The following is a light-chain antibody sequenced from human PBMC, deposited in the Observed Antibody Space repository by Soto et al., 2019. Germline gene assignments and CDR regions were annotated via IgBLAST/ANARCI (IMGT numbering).Light chain of an antibody. V-gene: IGKV3-15*01. CDR1: QSVGSN. J-gene: IGKJ1*01. Sequence: EIVMTQSPATLSVSPGERATLSCRASQSVGSNLAWYQQKPGQAPRLLIYGASTRGTGIPARFSGSGSGTEFTLTISSLQSEDFAIYFCQQYNNWPPDRTFGQGTKVEIK. CDR3: QQYNNWPPDRT. CDR2: GAS.